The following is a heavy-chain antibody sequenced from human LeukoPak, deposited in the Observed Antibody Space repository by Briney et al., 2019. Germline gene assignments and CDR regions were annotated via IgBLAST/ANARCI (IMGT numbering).Heavy chain of an antibody. CDR3: ARLPPDQIYYYYYYMDV. J-gene: IGHJ6*03. CDR2: IYYSGST. Sequence: PSETLSLTCTVSGGSISSSSYYWGWIRQPPGKGLEWIGSIYYSGSTYYNPSLKSRVTISVDTSKNQFSLKLSSVTAADTAVYYCARLPPDQIYYYYYYMDVWGKGTTVTVSS. V-gene: IGHV4-39*01. CDR1: GGSISSSSYY.